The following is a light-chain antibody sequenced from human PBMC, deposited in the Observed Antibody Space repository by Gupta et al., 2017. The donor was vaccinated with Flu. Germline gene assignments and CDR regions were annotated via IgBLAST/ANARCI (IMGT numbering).Light chain of an antibody. CDR1: QRISSY. Sequence: DIHITQSPSSLSASVGDRVTITCRASQRISSYLNWYQQKPGKAPKLLMYDGSSLKSGVPSRFSGSGSGTDFTLTISSLQPEDFATYYCQQFNNAAWTFGQGTXVEIK. V-gene: IGKV1-39*01. J-gene: IGKJ1*01. CDR2: DGS. CDR3: QQFNNAAWT.